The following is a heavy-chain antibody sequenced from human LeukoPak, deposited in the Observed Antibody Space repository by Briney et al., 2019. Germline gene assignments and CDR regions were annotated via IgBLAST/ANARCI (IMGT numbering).Heavy chain of an antibody. Sequence: SGGSLRLSCAASGFTFDDYAMHWVRQAPGKGLEWVSLISWDGGSTYYADSVKGRFTISRDNSKNSPYLQMNSLRAEDTALYYCAKDGGYCSGGSCYYYYYYMDVWGKGTTVTVSS. J-gene: IGHJ6*03. V-gene: IGHV3-43D*03. CDR2: ISWDGGST. D-gene: IGHD2-15*01. CDR3: AKDGGYCSGGSCYYYYYYMDV. CDR1: GFTFDDYA.